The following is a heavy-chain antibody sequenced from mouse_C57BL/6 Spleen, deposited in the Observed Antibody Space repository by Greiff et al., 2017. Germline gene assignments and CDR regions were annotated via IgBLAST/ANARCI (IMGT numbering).Heavy chain of an antibody. V-gene: IGHV3-1*01. J-gene: IGHJ4*01. CDR1: GYSITSGYD. CDR2: ISYSGST. Sequence: VQLQQSGPGMVKPSQSLSLTCTVTGYSITSGYDWHWIRHFPGNKLEWMGYISYSGSTNYNPSLKSRISITHDTSKNHFFLKLNSVTTEDTATYYCAIGDYYAMDYWGQGTSVTVSS. CDR3: AIGDYYAMDY.